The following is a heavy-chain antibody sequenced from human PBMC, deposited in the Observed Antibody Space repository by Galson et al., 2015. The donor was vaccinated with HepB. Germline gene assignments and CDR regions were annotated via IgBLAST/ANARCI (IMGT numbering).Heavy chain of an antibody. CDR1: GSTFSDHS. CDR2: ISGSATTT. V-gene: IGHV3-11*01. CDR3: ARATLRWFDP. Sequence: LRLSCAATGSTFSDHSMTWTRQAPGKGPEWLSYISGSATTTLYADSVRGRFTISRDNAKNSLYLQMNSLRAEDTAVYYCARATLRWFDPWGQGTLVTVSS. J-gene: IGHJ5*02. D-gene: IGHD3-16*01.